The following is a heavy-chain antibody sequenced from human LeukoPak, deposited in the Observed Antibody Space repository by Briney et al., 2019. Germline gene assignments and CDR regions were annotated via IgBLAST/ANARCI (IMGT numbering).Heavy chain of an antibody. CDR1: GFTFSTYG. Sequence: GGSLRLSCAASGFTFSTYGMHWVRQAPGKGLEWVAAILYDGSDKYYADSVKGRFTISRDNSKNTLYLQMNSLRPEDTAVYYCVKDALRCSSTSCYAYFDYWGQGTLVTVSS. J-gene: IGHJ4*02. CDR3: VKDALRCSSTSCYAYFDY. D-gene: IGHD2-2*01. CDR2: ILYDGSDK. V-gene: IGHV3-30*18.